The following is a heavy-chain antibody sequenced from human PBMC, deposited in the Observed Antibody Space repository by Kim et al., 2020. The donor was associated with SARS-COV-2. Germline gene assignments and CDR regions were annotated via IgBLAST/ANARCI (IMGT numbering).Heavy chain of an antibody. CDR3: ARDQAAAGGPRADY. CDR2: IWYDGSNK. J-gene: IGHJ4*02. V-gene: IGHV3-33*01. Sequence: GGSLRLSCSASGFTFSNYGMHWVRQAPGTGLDWVAVIWYDGSNKYYADSVKGRFTISRDNFKKRLYLQMNSLRAEDTAVYYCARDQAAAGGPRADYWGQGTLVTVSS. D-gene: IGHD6-13*01. CDR1: GFTFSNYG.